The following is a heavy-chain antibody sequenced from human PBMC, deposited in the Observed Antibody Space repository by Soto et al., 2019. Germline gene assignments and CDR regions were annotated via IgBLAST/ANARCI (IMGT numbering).Heavy chain of an antibody. CDR2: IIPLFGTA. CDR3: ARDDATYCGGDCYRYFFYGLDV. Sequence: QVQLVQSGAEVTKPGSSVKVSCKASGGTFSNHAISWVRQAPGQGLEWMGGIIPLFGTADYAQKLQGRVTFTADESTTTAHMEVSSLRAEDSAVYYCARDDATYCGGDCYRYFFYGLDVWGQETTVTVSS. J-gene: IGHJ6*02. CDR1: GGTFSNHA. D-gene: IGHD2-21*02. V-gene: IGHV1-69*01.